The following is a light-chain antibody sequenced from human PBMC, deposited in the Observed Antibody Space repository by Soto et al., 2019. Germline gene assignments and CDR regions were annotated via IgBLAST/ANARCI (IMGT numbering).Light chain of an antibody. Sequence: DIQMTQSPSTLSASVGDRITITCQASQSCCSWLAWYQQKPGEAPRILIYKACILESGVPSRFIGSGSGSEFTLTTSRLQPDDFATYYCQQYDYYQYTFGQGNKLEIK. CDR1: QSCCSW. V-gene: IGKV1-5*03. CDR2: KAC. CDR3: QQYDYYQYT. J-gene: IGKJ2*01.